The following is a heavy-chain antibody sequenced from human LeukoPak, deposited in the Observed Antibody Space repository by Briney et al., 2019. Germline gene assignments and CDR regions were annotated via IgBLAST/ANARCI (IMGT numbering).Heavy chain of an antibody. CDR3: AKESLDTIFPDVLQLWPRDTGDRVL. J-gene: IGHJ2*01. Sequence: GGSLRLSCAASGFTFDDYAMHWVRQAPGKGLEWVSGISWNSGSIGCGDTVRGRFALSRDNAKNSLYLQMKSLKAQETGLYYCAKESLDTIFPDVLQLWPRDTGDRVLWG. V-gene: IGHV3-9*01. CDR1: GFTFDDYA. CDR2: ISWNSGSI. D-gene: IGHD3-3*01.